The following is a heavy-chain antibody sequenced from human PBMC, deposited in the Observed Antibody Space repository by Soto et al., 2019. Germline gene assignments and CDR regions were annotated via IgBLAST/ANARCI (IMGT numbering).Heavy chain of an antibody. CDR1: GYTFTSYD. D-gene: IGHD3-9*01. Sequence: ASVKVSCNASGYTFTSYDINWVRQATGQGLEWMGWMNPNSGNTGYAQKFQGRVTMTRNTSISTAYMELSSLRSEDTAVYYCARADIRLYYYYGMDVWGQGTTVIVSS. CDR2: MNPNSGNT. J-gene: IGHJ6*01. CDR3: ARADIRLYYYYGMDV. V-gene: IGHV1-8*01.